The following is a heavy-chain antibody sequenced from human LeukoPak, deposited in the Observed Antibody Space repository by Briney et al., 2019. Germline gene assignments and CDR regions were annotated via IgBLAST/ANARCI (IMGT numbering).Heavy chain of an antibody. Sequence: SQTLSLTRTVSGGSISSFYWTWIRPPPGERLEWIGYTYYSGSTNYNPPLKSRVTISVDTSKNQFSLKLSSVTAADTAVHYCARIKGEYQLLMGYYMDVWGKGTTVTVSS. CDR1: GGSISSFY. CDR2: TYYSGST. D-gene: IGHD2-2*01. V-gene: IGHV4-59*01. J-gene: IGHJ6*03. CDR3: ARIKGEYQLLMGYYMDV.